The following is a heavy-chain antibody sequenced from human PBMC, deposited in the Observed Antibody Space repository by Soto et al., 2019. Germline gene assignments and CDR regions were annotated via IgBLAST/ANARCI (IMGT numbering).Heavy chain of an antibody. V-gene: IGHV4-31*03. CDR2: IYYSGST. CDR1: GGYISSGGYY. CDR3: AISTYGDDPGAYDDYFGY. J-gene: IGHJ4*02. Sequence: QVQLQESGPGLVKPSQTLSLTCTVSGGYISSGGYYWSWIRQHPGKGMEWIGYIYYSGSTYYNPSLKSRVTISVDTSQNQFSLQMSSVTAADTAVYYCAISTYGDDPGAYDDYFGYWGQGTLGTVSS. D-gene: IGHD4-17*01.